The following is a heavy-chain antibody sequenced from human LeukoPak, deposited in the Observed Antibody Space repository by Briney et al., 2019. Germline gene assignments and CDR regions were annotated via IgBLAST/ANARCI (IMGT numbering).Heavy chain of an antibody. J-gene: IGHJ4*02. Sequence: GGSLRLSCAASGFTFSSYSMNWVRQAPGKGLEWVSSISSSSSYIYYADSVKGRFTISRDNAKNSLYLQMNSLRAEDTAVYYCARSIVGATGIDYWGRGPWSPSPQ. CDR2: ISSSSSYI. CDR3: ARSIVGATGIDY. D-gene: IGHD1-26*01. V-gene: IGHV3-21*01. CDR1: GFTFSSYS.